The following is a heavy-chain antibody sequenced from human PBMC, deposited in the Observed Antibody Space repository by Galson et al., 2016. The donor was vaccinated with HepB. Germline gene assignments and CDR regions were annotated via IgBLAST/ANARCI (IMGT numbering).Heavy chain of an antibody. Sequence: SETLSLTCAVSGGSLSTHYWSWIRQPPGKGLEWIGYVYYSGTTNYSPSLKSRLTISLDTSKNQFSLKLSSVTAADTAVYFCARGGQWLGDHIWGQGTLVTVSS. CDR3: ARGGQWLGDHI. CDR1: GGSLSTHY. J-gene: IGHJ4*02. D-gene: IGHD3-10*01. CDR2: VYYSGTT. V-gene: IGHV4-59*11.